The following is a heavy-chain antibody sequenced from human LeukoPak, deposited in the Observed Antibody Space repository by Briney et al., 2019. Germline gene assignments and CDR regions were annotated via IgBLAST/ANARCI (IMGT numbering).Heavy chain of an antibody. D-gene: IGHD2-15*01. J-gene: IGHJ4*02. CDR2: IWYDGSNT. V-gene: IGHV3-33*01. Sequence: GGSLKLSCAASGFTFSSYGMHWVRQAPGKGLEWVTLIWYDGSNTYYADSVKGRFTISRDNSKNTLYLQMNSLRAEDTAIYYCARDCCSGGGPLDIWGQGTLVTVSS. CDR3: ARDCCSGGGPLDI. CDR1: GFTFSSYG.